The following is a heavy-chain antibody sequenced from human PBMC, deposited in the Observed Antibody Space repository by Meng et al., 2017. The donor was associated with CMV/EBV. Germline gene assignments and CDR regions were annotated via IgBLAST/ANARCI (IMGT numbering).Heavy chain of an antibody. CDR3: ARSVRAAMVDY. CDR1: GGSISSGGYY. Sequence: LRLSCTVSGGSISSGGYYWSWIRQHPGKGLEWIGYIYYSGSTYYNPSLKSRVTISVDTSKNQFSLKLSSVTAADKSVYYCARSVRAAMVDYWRHGT. V-gene: IGHV4-31*03. D-gene: IGHD5-18*01. J-gene: IGHJ4*01. CDR2: IYYSGST.